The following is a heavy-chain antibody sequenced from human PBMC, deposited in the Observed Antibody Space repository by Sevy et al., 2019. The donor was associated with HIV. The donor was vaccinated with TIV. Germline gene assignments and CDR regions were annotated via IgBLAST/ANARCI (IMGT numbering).Heavy chain of an antibody. CDR1: GFTFSSYA. CDR3: ARAQEGIAARRGVDY. Sequence: GGSLRLSCAASGFTFSSYAMHWVRQAPGKGLEWVAVISYDGSNKYYADSVKGRFTISRDNSKNTLYLQMNSLRAEETAVYYCARAQEGIAARRGVDYWGQGTLVTVSS. V-gene: IGHV3-30-3*01. D-gene: IGHD6-6*01. CDR2: ISYDGSNK. J-gene: IGHJ4*02.